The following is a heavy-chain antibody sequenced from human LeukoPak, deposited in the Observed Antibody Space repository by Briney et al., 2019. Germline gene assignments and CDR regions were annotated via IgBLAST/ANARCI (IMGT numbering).Heavy chain of an antibody. CDR1: GYTFTGYY. D-gene: IGHD4-11*01. V-gene: IGHV1-2*06. CDR3: AREDSNPKYYYYYGMDV. J-gene: IGHJ6*02. Sequence: SVKVSCKASGYTFTGYYVNWVRQAPGQGLEWMGRINPNSGGTKYAQKFQGRVTMTRDTSISTAYMELSRLRSDDTAVYYCAREDSNPKYYYYYGMDVWGQGTTVTVSS. CDR2: INPNSGGT.